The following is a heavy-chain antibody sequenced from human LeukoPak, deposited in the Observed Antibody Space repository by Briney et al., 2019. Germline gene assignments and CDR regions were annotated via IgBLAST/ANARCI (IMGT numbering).Heavy chain of an antibody. Sequence: SETLSLTCAVYGGSFSGYHWSWIRQPPGKGLEWIGEINHSGSTNYNPSLKSRVTISVDTSKNQFSLKLSSVAAADTAVYYCARGRTYYYGSGSYFQYWGQGTLVTVSS. CDR3: ARGRTYYYGSGSYFQY. J-gene: IGHJ4*02. CDR1: GGSFSGYH. V-gene: IGHV4-34*01. CDR2: INHSGST. D-gene: IGHD3-10*01.